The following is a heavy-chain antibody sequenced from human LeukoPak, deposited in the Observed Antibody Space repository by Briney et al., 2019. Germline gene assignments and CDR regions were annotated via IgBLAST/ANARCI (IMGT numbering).Heavy chain of an antibody. V-gene: IGHV4-39*01. CDR2: INYTGNT. J-gene: IGHJ4*02. CDR1: GGSNSRSTYY. D-gene: IGHD5-18*01. Sequence: SETLSLTCTVSGGSNSRSTYYWGWIRQPPGKGPEWIGSINYTGNTYYTPSLKSRVTISVDTSKNQFSLKLSSVTAADTAVYYCARRMTTAGYAFDHWGQGTLVTVSS. CDR3: ARRMTTAGYAFDH.